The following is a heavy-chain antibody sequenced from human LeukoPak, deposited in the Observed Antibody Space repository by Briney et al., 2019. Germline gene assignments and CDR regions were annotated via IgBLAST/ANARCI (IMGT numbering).Heavy chain of an antibody. Sequence: ASVKVCCKASGYTFTRYYMHWVRQAPGQGLEWMGWINPNSGGTNYAQKFQGRVTMTRDTSISTAYMELSRLRSDDTAVYYCARDNAGAGTFYVYWGQGTLVPVSS. V-gene: IGHV1-2*02. CDR2: INPNSGGT. CDR1: GYTFTRYY. CDR3: ARDNAGAGTFYVY. J-gene: IGHJ4*02. D-gene: IGHD6-19*01.